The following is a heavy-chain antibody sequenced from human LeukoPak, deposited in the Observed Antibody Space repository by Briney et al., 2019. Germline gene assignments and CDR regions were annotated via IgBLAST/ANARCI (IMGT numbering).Heavy chain of an antibody. V-gene: IGHV3-23*01. D-gene: IGHD2-21*02. CDR3: AKDRAAVTATKAAFDY. Sequence: GGSLRLSCAASGFTFSSYAMSWVRQAPGKGLESVSAISGSGGSTYYADSVKGRFTISRDNSKNTLYLQMNSLRAEDTAVYYCAKDRAAVTATKAAFDYWGQGTLVTVSS. CDR2: ISGSGGST. J-gene: IGHJ4*02. CDR1: GFTFSSYA.